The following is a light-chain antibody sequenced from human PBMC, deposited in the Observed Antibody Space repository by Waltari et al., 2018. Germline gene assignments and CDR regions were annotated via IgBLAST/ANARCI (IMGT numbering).Light chain of an antibody. CDR1: SSDVGSYNL. CDR3: CSYAGSVLVV. V-gene: IGLV2-23*02. CDR2: EVS. J-gene: IGLJ2*01. Sequence: QSALTQPASVSGSPGQSITISCTGTSSDVGSYNLVSWYQQHPGKAPKLMIYEVSKRPSVVSNRFSGSKSGNPASLTISGLQAEDEADYYCCSYAGSVLVVFGGGTKLTVL.